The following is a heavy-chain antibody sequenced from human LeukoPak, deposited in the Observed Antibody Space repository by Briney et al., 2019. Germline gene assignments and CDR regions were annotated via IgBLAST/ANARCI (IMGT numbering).Heavy chain of an antibody. J-gene: IGHJ4*02. Sequence: GGSLRLSCAASGFTVSSNYMSWVRQAPGKGLQCVSVIYSGGSTYYADSVKGRFTISRDNSKNTLYLQMNSLRAEDTAVYYCARYPSDQYYFDYWGQGTLVTVSS. CDR3: ARYPSDQYYFDY. V-gene: IGHV3-53*01. CDR1: GFTVSSNY. CDR2: IYSGGST.